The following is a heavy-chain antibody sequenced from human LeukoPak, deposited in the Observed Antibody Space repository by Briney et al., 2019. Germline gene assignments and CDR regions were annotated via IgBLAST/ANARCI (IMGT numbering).Heavy chain of an antibody. CDR3: ARGRGYGSSWPLYYYFGMDV. J-gene: IGHJ6*02. V-gene: IGHV4-39*07. CDR2: IYYSGST. CDR1: GGSISSSSYY. D-gene: IGHD6-13*01. Sequence: PSETLSLTCTVSGGSISSSSYYWGWIRQPPGKGLEWIGSIYYSGSTYYNPSLKSRVTISVDTSKNQFSLKLSSVTAADTAVYFCARGRGYGSSWPLYYYFGMDVWGQGTTVTVSS.